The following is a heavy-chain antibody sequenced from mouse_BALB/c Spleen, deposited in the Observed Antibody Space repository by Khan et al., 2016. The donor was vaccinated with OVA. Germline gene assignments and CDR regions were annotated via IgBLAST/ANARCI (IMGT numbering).Heavy chain of an antibody. D-gene: IGHD1-1*01. CDR3: SRIYRSDFDY. J-gene: IGHJ2*01. Sequence: VQLKESGPELVKPGASVKISCKASGYSFTGYFMNWVMQSHGKSLEWIGRINPHIGETFYNPKFEGKATLTVDESSSTAHMELRSLSSEDSAVYYCSRIYRSDFDYWGQGTTLTVSS. CDR2: INPHIGET. V-gene: IGHV1-20*02. CDR1: GYSFTGYF.